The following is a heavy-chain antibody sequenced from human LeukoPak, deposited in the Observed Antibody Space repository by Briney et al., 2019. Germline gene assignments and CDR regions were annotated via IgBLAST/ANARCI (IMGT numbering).Heavy chain of an antibody. CDR2: ITNSGDFV. V-gene: IGHV3-11*01. CDR3: AKDSLPYYYGSGSYYME. D-gene: IGHD3-10*01. CDR1: GFRFSGHY. Sequence: GSLRLSCAASGFRFSGHYMSWIRQAPGKGLEWISYITNSGDFVNYADSVKGRFTISRDNAKNSLYLQMNSLRAEDTAVYYCAKDSLPYYYGSGSYYMEWGQGTLVTVSS. J-gene: IGHJ4*02.